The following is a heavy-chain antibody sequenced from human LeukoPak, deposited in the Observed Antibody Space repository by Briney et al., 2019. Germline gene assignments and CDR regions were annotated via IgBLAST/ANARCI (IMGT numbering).Heavy chain of an antibody. Sequence: SVKVSCKASGYTFTSYAISWVRQAPGQGLEWMGGIIPIFGTANYAQKFQGRVTITADKSTSTAYMELSSLRSEDTAVYYCASGKRFLAEGYYYYYYMDVWGKGTTVTVSS. V-gene: IGHV1-69*06. D-gene: IGHD3-3*01. CDR2: IIPIFGTA. J-gene: IGHJ6*03. CDR1: GYTFTSYA. CDR3: ASGKRFLAEGYYYYYYMDV.